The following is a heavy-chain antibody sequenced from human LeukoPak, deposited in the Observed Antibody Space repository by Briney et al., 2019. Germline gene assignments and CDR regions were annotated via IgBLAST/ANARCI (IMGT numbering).Heavy chain of an antibody. D-gene: IGHD2-8*02. J-gene: IGHJ4*02. CDR3: ARDTAGGQDYFDY. CDR2: ISAYNGNT. V-gene: IGHV1-18*01. CDR1: GYTFTSYG. Sequence: ASVTVSCTASGYTFTSYGISWVRQAPGQGLEWMGWISAYNGNTNYAQKLQGRVTMTTDTSTSTAYMELRSLGSDDTAVYYCARDTAGGQDYFDYWGQGTLVTVSS.